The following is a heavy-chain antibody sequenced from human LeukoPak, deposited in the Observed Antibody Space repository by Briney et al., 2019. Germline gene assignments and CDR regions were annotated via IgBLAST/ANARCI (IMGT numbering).Heavy chain of an antibody. J-gene: IGHJ6*02. CDR2: ILYSGGT. Sequence: SETLSLTRTVSGGSISSYYWSWIRQPPGKGLEWIGYILYSGGTTYNPSLKSRVTISVDTSKNQFSLKLSSVTAADTAVYYCARQVYYGMDVWGQGTTVTVSS. V-gene: IGHV4-59*08. CDR3: ARQVYYGMDV. CDR1: GGSISSYY.